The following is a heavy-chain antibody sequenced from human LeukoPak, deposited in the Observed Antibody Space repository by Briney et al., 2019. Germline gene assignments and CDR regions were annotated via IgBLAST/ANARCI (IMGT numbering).Heavy chain of an antibody. J-gene: IGHJ4*02. Sequence: SETLSLTCAVNGGSFSGYYWSWSRQPPGRGLEWIGEINHSGSTNYNPSLKSRVTISVDTSKNQFSLKLSSVTAADTAVYYCASCVDPQGFDYWGQGTLVTVSS. CDR2: INHSGST. CDR1: GGSFSGYY. CDR3: ASCVDPQGFDY. V-gene: IGHV4-34*01.